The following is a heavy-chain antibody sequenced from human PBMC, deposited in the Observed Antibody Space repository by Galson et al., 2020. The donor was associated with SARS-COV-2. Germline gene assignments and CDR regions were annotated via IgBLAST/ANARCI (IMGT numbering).Heavy chain of an antibody. J-gene: IGHJ4*02. V-gene: IGHV3-73*01. CDR3: TTRLAVDETGGDFDY. D-gene: IGHD6-19*01. CDR1: GFLFSDSA. CDR2: ISSKTNSHET. Sequence: GGSLRLSCATSGFLFSDSAMHWVRQASGKGLEWVGRISSKTNSHETSYAASVKGRFIISRDDSKNTAFLQMNNLGTEDTAVYYCTTRLAVDETGGDFDYWSQGTLVTVSS.